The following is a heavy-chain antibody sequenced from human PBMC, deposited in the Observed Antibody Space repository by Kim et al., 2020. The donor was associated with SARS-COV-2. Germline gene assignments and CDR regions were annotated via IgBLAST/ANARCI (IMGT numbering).Heavy chain of an antibody. J-gene: IGHJ5*02. CDR3: AHHYPGWFDP. D-gene: IGHD3-10*01. Sequence: DDKRYSPSLKSRHTITKDTSKNQVVLTMTDMDPGDTATYYCAHHYPGWFDPWGQGTLVTVSS. CDR2: DDK. V-gene: IGHV2-5*01.